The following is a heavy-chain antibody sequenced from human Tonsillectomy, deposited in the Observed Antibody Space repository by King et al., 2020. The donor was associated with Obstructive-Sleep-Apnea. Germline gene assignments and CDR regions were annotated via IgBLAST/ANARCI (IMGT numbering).Heavy chain of an antibody. D-gene: IGHD2-15*01. Sequence: QLQESGPGLVKPSETLSLTCTVSSASISSSSYYWGWIRQPPGKGLEWIGSIYYSGSTYYNPSLKSRITISVDASKNQFSLKLSSVTAADTAVYYCARGSGDCSGGSCKIDSWGRGTLVTVSS. CDR1: SASISSSSYY. V-gene: IGHV4-39*07. J-gene: IGHJ4*02. CDR2: IYYSGST. CDR3: ARGSGDCSGGSCKIDS.